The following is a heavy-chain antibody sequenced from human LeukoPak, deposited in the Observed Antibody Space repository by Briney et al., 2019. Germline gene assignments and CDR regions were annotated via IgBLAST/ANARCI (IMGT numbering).Heavy chain of an antibody. CDR2: IYTSGST. Sequence: PSETLSLTCTVSGGSISSYYWSWIRQPAGKGLEWIGRIYTSGSTNYNPSLKSRVTMSVDTSKNQFSLNLRSVTAADTAVYYCARGGYYDSGSYFDYWGQGTLVTVSS. CDR1: GGSISSYY. D-gene: IGHD3-10*01. CDR3: ARGGYYDSGSYFDY. J-gene: IGHJ4*02. V-gene: IGHV4-4*07.